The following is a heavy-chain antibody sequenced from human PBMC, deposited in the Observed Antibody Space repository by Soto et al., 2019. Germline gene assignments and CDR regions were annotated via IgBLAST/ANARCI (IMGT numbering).Heavy chain of an antibody. D-gene: IGHD1-26*01. CDR3: ARELIVGSAEYFLD. J-gene: IGHJ1*01. CDR2: INQDGNEK. CDR1: GFTFSNSW. Sequence: PGGSLRLSCAVSGFTFSNSWMSWVRQTPGKGLEWVANINQDGNEKYYLDSVRGRFTISRDNAKNSLYLKMNGLRADDTAVYYCARELIVGSAEYFLDWGQGTQVTVSS. V-gene: IGHV3-7*01.